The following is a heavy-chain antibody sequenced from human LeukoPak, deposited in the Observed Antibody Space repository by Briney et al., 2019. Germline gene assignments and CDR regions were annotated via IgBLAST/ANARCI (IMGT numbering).Heavy chain of an antibody. CDR3: ARGTMIVVVTPLGRDY. J-gene: IGHJ4*02. D-gene: IGHD3-22*01. CDR1: GYTFTSYY. V-gene: IGHV1-46*01. Sequence: ASVKVSCKASGYTFTSYYMHWVRQAPGQGLEWMGIINPSGGSTSYAQKFQGRVTMTRDTSTSTVYMELSSLRSEDTAVYYCARGTMIVVVTPLGRDYWGQGTLVTVSS. CDR2: INPSGGST.